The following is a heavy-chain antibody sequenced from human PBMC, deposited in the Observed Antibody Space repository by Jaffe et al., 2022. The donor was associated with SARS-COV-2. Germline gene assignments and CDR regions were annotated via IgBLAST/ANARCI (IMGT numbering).Heavy chain of an antibody. CDR3: AGNSGHDILTGHYRD. CDR1: ADIFSDYS. D-gene: IGHD3-9*01. J-gene: IGHJ4*02. Sequence: QVQLVQSGADVKKPGSSVRVSCKASADIFSDYSITWVRQAPGQGLEWIGGIMPFYGTTNYAQKFQGGVTITADESTSTVYMELSRLTSENTATYYCAGNSGHDILTGHYRDWGQGTVVTVS. V-gene: IGHV1-69*01. CDR2: IMPFYGTT.